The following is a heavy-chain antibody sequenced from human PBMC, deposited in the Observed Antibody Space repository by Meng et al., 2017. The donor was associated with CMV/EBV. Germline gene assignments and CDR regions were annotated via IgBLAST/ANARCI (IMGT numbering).Heavy chain of an antibody. CDR2: ISAYNGNT. D-gene: IGHD1-20*01. Sequence: ASVKVSCKASGYTFTSYGISWVRQAPGQGLEWMGWISAYNGNTNYAQKLQGRVTMTTDTSTSTAYMELRSLRSDDTAVYYCARALEGLYNWNYDYYYGMDVWGQGTTVTVSS. CDR3: ARALEGLYNWNYDYYYGMDV. J-gene: IGHJ6*02. CDR1: GYTFTSYG. V-gene: IGHV1-18*01.